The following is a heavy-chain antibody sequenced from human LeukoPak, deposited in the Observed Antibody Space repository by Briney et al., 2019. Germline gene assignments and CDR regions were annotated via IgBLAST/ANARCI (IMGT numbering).Heavy chain of an antibody. D-gene: IGHD1-26*01. CDR2: IIPILGIA. J-gene: IGHJ4*02. V-gene: IGHV1-69*04. Sequence: SVKVSCKASGGTFSSYAISWVRQAPGQGLEWMGRIIPILGIANYAQKFQGRVTITADKSTSTAYMELSSLRSEDTAVYYCARDQEMGAIPFDYWGRGTLVTVSS. CDR1: GGTFSSYA. CDR3: ARDQEMGAIPFDY.